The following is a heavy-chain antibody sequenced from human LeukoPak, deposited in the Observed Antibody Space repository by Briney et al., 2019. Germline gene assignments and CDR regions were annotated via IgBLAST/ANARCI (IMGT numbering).Heavy chain of an antibody. CDR3: ARFEKYYDSSTHYLDY. CDR1: GGSITNYY. J-gene: IGHJ4*02. CDR2: IYYSGST. D-gene: IGHD3-22*01. V-gene: IGHV4-59*01. Sequence: SETLSLTCIVSGGSITNYYWSWIRQPPGKGLEWIGYIYYSGSTNYNPSLKSRVTISVDTSKNQFSLKLTSVTAADTAVYYCARFEKYYDSSTHYLDYWGQGTLVTVSS.